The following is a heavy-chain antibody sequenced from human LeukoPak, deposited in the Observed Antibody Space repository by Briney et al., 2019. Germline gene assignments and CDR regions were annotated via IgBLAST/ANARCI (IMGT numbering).Heavy chain of an antibody. J-gene: IGHJ4*02. V-gene: IGHV3-23*01. D-gene: IGHD6-13*01. Sequence: QPGGSLRLSCAASGFTFSSYAMSWVRQAPGKGLEWVSAISGSGGSTYYADSVKGRITISRDNSKNTLYLQMNSLRAEDTAVYYCAKAPIAALNYYFDYWGQGTLVTVSS. CDR1: GFTFSSYA. CDR2: ISGSGGST. CDR3: AKAPIAALNYYFDY.